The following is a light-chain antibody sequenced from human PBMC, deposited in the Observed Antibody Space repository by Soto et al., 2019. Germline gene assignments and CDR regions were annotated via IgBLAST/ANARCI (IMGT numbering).Light chain of an antibody. V-gene: IGKV2-30*01. CDR2: KVS. CDR3: MQGTHWPPT. CDR1: QSLVYSDGNTY. Sequence: DAVLTQSPLSLPVTLGQTASISCRSSQSLVYSDGNTYLNWFHQRPGQSPRRLIYKVSTRDSEVPVRFSGSGSGNDVTLEISWVEAEDVGIFFCMQGTHWPPTFGQGTKVEIK. J-gene: IGKJ1*01.